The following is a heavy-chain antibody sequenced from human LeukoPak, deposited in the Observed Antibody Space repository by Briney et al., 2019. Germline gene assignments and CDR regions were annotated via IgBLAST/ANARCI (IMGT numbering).Heavy chain of an antibody. J-gene: IGHJ4*02. Sequence: ASVKVSCKTSGYTFTSYGISWVRQAPGQGLEWMGWISAYNGNTNYAQKLQGRVTMTTDTSTSTAYMELRSLRSDDTAVYYCARALGTALFDWLHLEGGYYFDYWGQGTLVTVSS. V-gene: IGHV1-18*01. CDR1: GYTFTSYG. D-gene: IGHD3-9*01. CDR2: ISAYNGNT. CDR3: ARALGTALFDWLHLEGGYYFDY.